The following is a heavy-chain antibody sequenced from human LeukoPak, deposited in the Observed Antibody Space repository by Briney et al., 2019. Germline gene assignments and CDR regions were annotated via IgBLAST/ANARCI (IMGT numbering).Heavy chain of an antibody. CDR1: GGSISSYY. J-gene: IGHJ4*02. CDR3: ARHNYYDSSGPIDY. V-gene: IGHV4-59*08. Sequence: PSETLSLTCTVSGGSISSYYWSWIGQPPGKGLEWIGYIYYSGSTNYNPSLKSRVTISVDTSKNQFSLKLSSVTAADTAVYYCARHNYYDSSGPIDYWGQGTLVTVSS. CDR2: IYYSGST. D-gene: IGHD3-22*01.